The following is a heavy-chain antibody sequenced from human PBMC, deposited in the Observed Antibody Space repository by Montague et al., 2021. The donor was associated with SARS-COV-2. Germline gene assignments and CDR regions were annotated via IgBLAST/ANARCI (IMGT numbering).Heavy chain of an antibody. V-gene: IGHV3-21*01. CDR2: ISSSSSYI. D-gene: IGHD3-3*01. CDR1: GFTFSSYS. Sequence: SLRLSCAASGFTFSSYSMNWVRQAPGKGLEWVSSISSSSSYIYYADSVKGRFTISRDNAKNSLYLQMNSLRAEDTAVYYCARDSGRCYDFWSGYYNSHYYYYMDVWGKGTTVTVSS. J-gene: IGHJ6*03. CDR3: ARDSGRCYDFWSGYYNSHYYYYMDV.